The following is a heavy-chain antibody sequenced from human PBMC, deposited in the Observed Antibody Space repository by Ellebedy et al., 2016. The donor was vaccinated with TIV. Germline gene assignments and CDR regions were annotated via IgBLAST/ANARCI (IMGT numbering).Heavy chain of an antibody. Sequence: MPSETLSLTCTVYGGAISNYHRSWIRHAPGKGPEWIGYIHYSGSTNYNPALKSRVTMSVDTSKLQFSLKLSSVTAADTAVYYCARRGSGWYYFDYWGQGTLVTVSS. V-gene: IGHV4-59*08. D-gene: IGHD6-19*01. J-gene: IGHJ4*02. CDR2: IHYSGST. CDR1: GGAISNYH. CDR3: ARRGSGWYYFDY.